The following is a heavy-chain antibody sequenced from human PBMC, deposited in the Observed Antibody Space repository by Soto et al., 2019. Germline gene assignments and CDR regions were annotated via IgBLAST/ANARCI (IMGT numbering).Heavy chain of an antibody. V-gene: IGHV1-8*01. CDR2: MNPNSGNT. CDR3: ARVDPDYGDYVPFNMDV. CDR1: GYTFTRYD. D-gene: IGHD4-17*01. Sequence: ASVKVSCKASGYTFTRYDINGVRQATGQGLEWMGWMNPNSGNTGYAQKFQGRVTMTRNTSISTAYMELSSLRSEDTAVYYCARVDPDYGDYVPFNMDVWGKGTTVPVSS. J-gene: IGHJ6*03.